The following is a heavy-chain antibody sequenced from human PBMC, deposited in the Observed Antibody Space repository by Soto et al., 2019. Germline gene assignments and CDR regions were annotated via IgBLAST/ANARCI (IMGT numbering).Heavy chain of an antibody. CDR2: ISWDGGST. V-gene: IGHV3-43*01. J-gene: IGHJ6*02. D-gene: IGHD3-3*01. CDR3: AKDMNPIFGVRQAYGIDV. Sequence: APGKGLEWVSLISWDGGSTYYADSVKGRFTISRDNSKNSLYLQINSLRTEDIVLFYCAKDMNPIFGVRQAYGIDVWGQGTTVTVSS.